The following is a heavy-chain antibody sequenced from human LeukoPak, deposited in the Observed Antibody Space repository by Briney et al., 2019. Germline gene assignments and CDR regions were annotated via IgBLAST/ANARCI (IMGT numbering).Heavy chain of an antibody. CDR2: IYRSSNGETT. J-gene: IGHJ4*02. Sequence: GGSLSPSCAASGITFSNAWMTWVRQAPGKGLEWVGRIYRSSNGETTDYGAPVKGRFTMSRDDSKNTLYLQMNSLKTEDTAVYYCTTYSTGSCPIWGQGTLVTVSS. CDR1: GITFSNAW. CDR3: TTYSTGSCPI. D-gene: IGHD6-19*01. V-gene: IGHV3-15*01.